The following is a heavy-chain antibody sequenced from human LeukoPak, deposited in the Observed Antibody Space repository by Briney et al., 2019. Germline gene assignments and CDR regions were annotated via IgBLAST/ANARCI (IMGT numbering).Heavy chain of an antibody. CDR2: TNPNSGGT. J-gene: IGHJ4*02. V-gene: IGHV1-2*06. Sequence: ASVKVSCKASGYTFTGYYMHWVRQAPGQGLEWMGRTNPNSGGTNYAQKFQGRVTMTRDTSISTAYMELSRLRSDDTAVYYCAREVRSTSCHFDYWGQGTLVTVSS. D-gene: IGHD2-2*01. CDR1: GYTFTGYY. CDR3: AREVRSTSCHFDY.